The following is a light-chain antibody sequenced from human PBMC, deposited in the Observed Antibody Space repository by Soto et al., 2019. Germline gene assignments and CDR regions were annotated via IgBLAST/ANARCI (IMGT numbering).Light chain of an antibody. J-gene: IGKJ1*01. Sequence: DIQMTQSPSPLSASVGDSVTITCRASQTIKTYLNWYRHKPGEAPKLLIYAASRLRTGVPSSFSGRGSGTFFTLSISSLQPEDFAIYYCQQTYSTPGTFGQGTKVEV. CDR2: AAS. V-gene: IGKV1-39*01. CDR3: QQTYSTPGT. CDR1: QTIKTY.